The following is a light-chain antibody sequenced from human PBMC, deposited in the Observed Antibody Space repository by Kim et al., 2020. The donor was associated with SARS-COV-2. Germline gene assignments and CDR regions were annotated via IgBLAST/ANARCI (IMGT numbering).Light chain of an antibody. CDR3: HQSTFLPHT. CDR1: QSIGNS. Sequence: EIVLTQSPDFQSVTPKERVTITCRASQSIGNSLHWYQQKPNQPPKLLIKYASQSFSGDPSRFSGSGSGTDFTLTINSLEPEDVATYYCHQSTFLPHTFGQGTKLEI. J-gene: IGKJ2*01. CDR2: YAS. V-gene: IGKV6-21*01.